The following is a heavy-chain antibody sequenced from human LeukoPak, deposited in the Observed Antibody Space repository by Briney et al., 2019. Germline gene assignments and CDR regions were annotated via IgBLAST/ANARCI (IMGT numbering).Heavy chain of an antibody. D-gene: IGHD3-10*02. V-gene: IGHV4-39*07. CDR2: IFHTGST. Sequence: SETLSLTCTVSGDSISSTTYYWGWIRQPPGKGPEWIGSIFHTGSTSYNPSLKSRVTISFDTSKHHFSLGLSSVTAADTAVYFCARGNYVVDYNYYYMDVWGKGTTVTVSS. CDR1: GDSISSTTYY. CDR3: ARGNYVVDYNYYYMDV. J-gene: IGHJ6*03.